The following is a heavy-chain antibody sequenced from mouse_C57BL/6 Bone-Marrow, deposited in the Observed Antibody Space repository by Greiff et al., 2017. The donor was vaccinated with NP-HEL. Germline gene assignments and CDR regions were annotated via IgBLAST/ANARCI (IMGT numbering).Heavy chain of an antibody. Sequence: VQLQQSGAELVKPGASVKLSCTATGFNITDYYMHWVKQRPEHGLEWIGRIDPEGGGTKYAPKFQGKATITADTTSNTAYLQLSSLTSEDTAVYYCAPAWFAYWGQGTLVTVSA. CDR1: GFNITDYY. V-gene: IGHV14-2*01. CDR3: APAWFAY. CDR2: IDPEGGGT. J-gene: IGHJ3*01.